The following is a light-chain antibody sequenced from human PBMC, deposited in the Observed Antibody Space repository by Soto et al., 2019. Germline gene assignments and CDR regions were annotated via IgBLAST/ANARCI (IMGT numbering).Light chain of an antibody. CDR3: QHYGRSPFSWT. Sequence: IVLTQSPGTLSLSPGERATLSCRASQSVSSSHLARYQQKPGQPPSLLIFDTSNRATGIPDRFSGSGSGTDFTLTISSLEPEDFGVYYCQHYGRSPFSWTFGQGTKVEIK. CDR2: DTS. CDR1: QSVSSSH. V-gene: IGKV3-20*01. J-gene: IGKJ1*01.